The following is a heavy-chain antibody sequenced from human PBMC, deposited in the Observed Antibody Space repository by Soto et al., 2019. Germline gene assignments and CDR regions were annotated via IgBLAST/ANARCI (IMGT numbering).Heavy chain of an antibody. J-gene: IGHJ4*02. CDR3: ATAGFRGTASQQFEQ. V-gene: IGHV1-69*01. CDR1: GGTFSTYG. Sequence: QVHLVQSGAEVKKPASSVKVSCQASGGTFSTYGITWVRQAPGHGLEWMGAIIPVFASTSSAQLFRGRLSITADEVSSTGYMELSGVTSEDTAMYYCATAGFRGTASQQFEQWGEGTLVTVS. CDR2: IIPVFAST. D-gene: IGHD3-9*01.